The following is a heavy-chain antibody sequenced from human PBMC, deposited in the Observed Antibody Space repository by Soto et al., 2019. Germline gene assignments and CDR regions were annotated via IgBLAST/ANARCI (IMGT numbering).Heavy chain of an antibody. CDR1: GFTISGNY. CDR2: IFSGDNT. Sequence: EVQLVESGGGLIQPGGSLRLSCAASGFTISGNYITWVRQAPGKGLEWVSVIFSGDNTFYSDSVKGRFTISRDSSKNTVYLQMNRLRGDDTAVYFCATALTLPVRPSFDTWGQGTLLTVSS. V-gene: IGHV3-53*01. J-gene: IGHJ5*02. D-gene: IGHD2-15*01. CDR3: ATALTLPVRPSFDT.